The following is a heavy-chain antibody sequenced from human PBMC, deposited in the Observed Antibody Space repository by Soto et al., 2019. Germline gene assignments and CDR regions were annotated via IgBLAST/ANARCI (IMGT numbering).Heavy chain of an antibody. CDR1: GYPFTTYY. CDR3: ATDDYGIFPY. D-gene: IGHD3-10*01. V-gene: IGHV1-2*02. J-gene: IGHJ4*02. Sequence: HVQLVQSGTEVKKPGASVRVSCMVSGYPFTTYYIHWVRQAPGQGLEWMGWIDPLSGGPVYEQKFQGRVTMTRDTSISTVYMDLSGLTSDDTALYYCATDDYGIFPYWGQGSLVTVSS. CDR2: IDPLSGGP.